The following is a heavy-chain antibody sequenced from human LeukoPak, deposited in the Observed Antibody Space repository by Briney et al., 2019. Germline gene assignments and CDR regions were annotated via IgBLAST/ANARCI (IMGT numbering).Heavy chain of an antibody. D-gene: IGHD3-3*01. CDR3: AREWVTEDYDFWSGTRDYYYGMDV. V-gene: IGHV3-7*01. Sequence: GGSLRLSCAASGFTFSSYWMSWVRQAPGKGLEWVANIKQDGSEKYYVDSVKGRLTISRDNAKNSLYLQMNSLRAEDTAVYYCAREWVTEDYDFWSGTRDYYYGMDVWGQGTTVTVSS. J-gene: IGHJ6*02. CDR1: GFTFSSYW. CDR2: IKQDGSEK.